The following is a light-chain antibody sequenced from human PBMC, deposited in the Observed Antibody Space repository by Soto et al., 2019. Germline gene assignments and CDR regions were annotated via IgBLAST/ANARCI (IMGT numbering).Light chain of an antibody. V-gene: IGKV1-39*01. CDR2: AAA. CDR3: QQSYSTPWT. J-gene: IGKJ1*01. Sequence: DIQMTQSPSSLSASVGDTVTITCRTSKRIMSDLNRYSQKPGKGHKLLIYAAASLQSGVPSRFSGSGSGTDLTLTISTLQPEDFVTYYCQQSYSTPWTFGQGTKVDIK. CDR1: KRIMSD.